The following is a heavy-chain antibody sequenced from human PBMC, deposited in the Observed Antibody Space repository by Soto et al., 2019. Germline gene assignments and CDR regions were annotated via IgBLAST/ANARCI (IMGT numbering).Heavy chain of an antibody. Sequence: GGSLRLSCTASGFTFDDYGVSWFRQAPGKGLEWVAFIRSKGYGGTTEYAASVKGRFTISTEDSKSIAYLHMNSLKTEDTAVYYCMGSNFDWLNPSYYYYVMDVWGQGTTVTVSS. CDR3: MGSNFDWLNPSYYYYVMDV. CDR1: GFTFDDYG. CDR2: IRSKGYGGTT. V-gene: IGHV3-49*03. J-gene: IGHJ6*02. D-gene: IGHD3-9*01.